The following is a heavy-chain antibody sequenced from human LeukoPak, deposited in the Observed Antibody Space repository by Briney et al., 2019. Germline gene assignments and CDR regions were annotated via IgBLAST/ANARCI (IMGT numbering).Heavy chain of an antibody. CDR2: ISSSSSYI. D-gene: IGHD6-13*01. J-gene: IGHJ6*02. CDR3: ARDDSSSWYSKVTYYYYYGMDV. CDR1: GFTFSSYA. Sequence: PGGSLRLSCAASGFTFSSYAMSWVRQAPGKGLEWVSSISSSSSYIYYADSVKGRFTISRDNATNSLYLQMNSLRAEDTAVYYCARDDSSSWYSKVTYYYYYGMDVWGQGTTVTVSS. V-gene: IGHV3-21*01.